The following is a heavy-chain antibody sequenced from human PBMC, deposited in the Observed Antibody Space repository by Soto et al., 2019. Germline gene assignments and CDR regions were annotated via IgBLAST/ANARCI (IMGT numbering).Heavy chain of an antibody. D-gene: IGHD6-13*01. J-gene: IGHJ6*02. CDR1: GGSINSSNW. V-gene: IGHV4-4*02. Sequence: SETLSLTCAVSGGSINSSNWWSWVRQPPGKGLEWIGEIYHSGSTNYNPSLKSRVTISVDKSKNQFSLKLSSVTAADTAVYYCARDRRQQHYYGMDVWGQGTTVTVSS. CDR3: ARDRRQQHYYGMDV. CDR2: IYHSGST.